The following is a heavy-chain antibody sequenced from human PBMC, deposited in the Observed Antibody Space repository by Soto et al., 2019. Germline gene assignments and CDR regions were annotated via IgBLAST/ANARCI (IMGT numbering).Heavy chain of an antibody. J-gene: IGHJ6*02. CDR2: IYYSGST. CDR1: GGSISSGGYY. V-gene: IGHV4-31*03. D-gene: IGHD2-15*01. Sequence: SETLSLTCTVSGGSISSGGYYWSWIRQHPGKGLEWIGYIYYSGSTYYNPSLKSRVTISVDTSKNQFSLKLSSVTAADTAVYYCARDRVGGGYYYYYGMDVWGQGTTVTVSS. CDR3: ARDRVGGGYYYYYGMDV.